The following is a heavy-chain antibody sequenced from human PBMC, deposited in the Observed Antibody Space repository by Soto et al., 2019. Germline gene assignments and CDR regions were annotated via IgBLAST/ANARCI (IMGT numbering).Heavy chain of an antibody. CDR1: GGSFIGYY. J-gene: IGHJ4*02. D-gene: IGHD2-15*01. CDR3: AGGGSSY. Sequence: PSEALSLTCAVYGGSFIGYYWGWILQPPWKGLEWIGEINHSGSTNYNPSLKSRVTISVDTSKNQFSLKLSSVTAADTAVYYCAGGGSSYWGQGTLVTVSS. CDR2: INHSGST. V-gene: IGHV4-34*01.